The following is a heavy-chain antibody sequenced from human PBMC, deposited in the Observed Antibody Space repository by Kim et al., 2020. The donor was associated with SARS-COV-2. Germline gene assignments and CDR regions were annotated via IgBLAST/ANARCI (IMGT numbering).Heavy chain of an antibody. D-gene: IGHD3-10*01. CDR1: GFTSDGFW. CDR3: ASGRVG. Sequence: GGSLRLSCAVTGFTSDGFWMNWVRQAPGKGLEWVAGVDQDGGKKYYVDSVKGRFTISRDNAKNSVFLQMISLRAEDTAVYFCASGRVGWGQGTLVTVSS. J-gene: IGHJ4*02. V-gene: IGHV3-7*03. CDR2: VDQDGGKK.